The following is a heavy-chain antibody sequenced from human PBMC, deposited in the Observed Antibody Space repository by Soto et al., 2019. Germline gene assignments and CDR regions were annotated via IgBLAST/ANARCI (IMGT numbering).Heavy chain of an antibody. CDR1: GFTFNNYA. D-gene: IGHD2-2*01. CDR3: ATGYCSSTSRDTEHYNWFDL. J-gene: IGHJ5*02. V-gene: IGHV3-23*01. CDR2: ISYSGDST. Sequence: GGSLRLSCAASGFTFNNYAMSWVRQAPGKGLEWVAAISYSGDSTYYADSVKGRFTIYRANSKNTPYLQRNSLRAEDTAVYYFATGYCSSTSRDTEHYNWFDLWGQGTLVTVSS.